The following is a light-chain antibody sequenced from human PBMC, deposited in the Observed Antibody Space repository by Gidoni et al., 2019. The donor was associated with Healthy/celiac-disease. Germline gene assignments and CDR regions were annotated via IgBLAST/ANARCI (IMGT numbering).Light chain of an antibody. Sequence: EIVLTQSRAILSSSPGERATLSSRASQSVSSYLAWYQQKPGQVPRLLIYDASNRATGSPARFSGSGSGTDFTLTISSREPEDFAVYYCQQRSNWPPRITFDPGTKVDIK. V-gene: IGKV3-11*01. CDR3: QQRSNWPPRIT. CDR2: DAS. CDR1: QSVSSY. J-gene: IGKJ3*01.